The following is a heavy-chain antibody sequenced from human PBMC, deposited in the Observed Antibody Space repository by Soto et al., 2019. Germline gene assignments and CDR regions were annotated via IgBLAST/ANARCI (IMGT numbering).Heavy chain of an antibody. CDR1: GFTFSSYS. CDR3: AREVVPAARGWFDP. V-gene: IGHV3-48*01. Sequence: GGSLRLSCAASGFTFSSYSMNWVRQAPGKGLEWVSYISSSSSTIYYADSVKGRFTISRDNAKNSLCLQMNSLRAEDTAVYYCAREVVPAARGWFDPWGQGTLVTVSS. J-gene: IGHJ5*02. CDR2: ISSSSSTI. D-gene: IGHD2-2*01.